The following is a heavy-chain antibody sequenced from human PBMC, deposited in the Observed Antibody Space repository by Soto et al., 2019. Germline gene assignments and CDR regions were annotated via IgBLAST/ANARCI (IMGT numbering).Heavy chain of an antibody. CDR3: ARDYVVNWFDP. Sequence: ASVKVSCKASVYTFTSYYMHCVRQAPGQGLEWMGIINPSGGSTSYAQKFQGRVTMTRDTSTSTVYMELSSLRSEDTAVYYCARDYVVNWFDPWGEGTVVTVS. J-gene: IGHJ5*02. CDR2: INPSGGST. D-gene: IGHD3-16*01. CDR1: VYTFTSYY. V-gene: IGHV1-46*01.